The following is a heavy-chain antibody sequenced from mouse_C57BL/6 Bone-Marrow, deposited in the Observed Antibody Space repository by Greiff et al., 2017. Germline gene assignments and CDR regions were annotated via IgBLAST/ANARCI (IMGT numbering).Heavy chain of an antibody. V-gene: IGHV5-4*03. J-gene: IGHJ4*01. CDR2: ISDGGSYT. CDR1: GFTFSSYA. Sequence: EVKLVESGGGLVKPGGSLKLSCAASGFTFSSYAMSWVRQTPEKRLEWVATISDGGSYTYYPDNVKGRFTISRDNAKNNLYLQMSHLKSEDTAMYCCASTVVATGAMDYWGQGTSVTVSS. CDR3: ASTVVATGAMDY. D-gene: IGHD1-1*01.